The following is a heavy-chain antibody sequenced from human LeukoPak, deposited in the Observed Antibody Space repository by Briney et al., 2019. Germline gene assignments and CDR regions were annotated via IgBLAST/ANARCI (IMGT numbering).Heavy chain of an antibody. CDR3: ARQSYHLLYGYYYYYIDV. Sequence: GGSLRLSCAASGFTFSNYGMHWVRQAPGKGLEWVVVISHDGSNNNYADSVKGRFTISRDNSKNTLYLQMNSLRPEDTAVYYCARQSYHLLYGYYYYYIDVWGKGTPVTVSS. CDR2: ISHDGSNN. D-gene: IGHD2-2*02. J-gene: IGHJ6*03. CDR1: GFTFSNYG. V-gene: IGHV3-30*03.